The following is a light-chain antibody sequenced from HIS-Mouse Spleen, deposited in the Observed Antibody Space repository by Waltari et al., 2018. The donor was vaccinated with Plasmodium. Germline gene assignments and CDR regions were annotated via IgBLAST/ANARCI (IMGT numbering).Light chain of an antibody. V-gene: IGKV3-15*01. Sequence: EIVMTQSPATLSVSPGERATLSCRASQSVSSNLAWYQHKPGQAPRLLIYGASTRATGIPARFSGSVSGTEFTLTISSLQSEDFAVYYCQQYNNWSFTFGPGTKVDIK. CDR2: GAS. CDR3: QQYNNWSFT. CDR1: QSVSSN. J-gene: IGKJ3*01.